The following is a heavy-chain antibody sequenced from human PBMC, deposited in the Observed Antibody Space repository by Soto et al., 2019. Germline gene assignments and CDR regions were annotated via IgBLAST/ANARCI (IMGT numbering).Heavy chain of an antibody. CDR3: ARSQGSSTSLEIYYYYYYGMDV. Sequence: QVQLVQSGAEVKKPGSSVKVSCKASGGTFSSYAISWVRQAPGQGLEWMGGIIPISGTANYAQKFQGRVTITADESTSTVYMELSRLRSEDTAVYFCARSQGSSTSLEIYYYYYYGMDVWGQGTTVTVSS. CDR1: GGTFSSYA. D-gene: IGHD2-2*01. J-gene: IGHJ6*02. CDR2: IIPISGTA. V-gene: IGHV1-69*01.